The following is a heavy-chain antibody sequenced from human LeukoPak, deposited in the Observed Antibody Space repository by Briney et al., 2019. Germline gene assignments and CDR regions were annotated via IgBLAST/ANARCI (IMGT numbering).Heavy chain of an antibody. Sequence: GRSLRLSCAASGFTFSSYGMHWVRQAPGKGLEWVAVISYDGSNKYYADSVKGRFTISRDNSKNTLYLQMNSLRAEDTAVYYCAKDNSPYYYDSSGYRLDYWGQGTLVTVSS. J-gene: IGHJ4*02. CDR3: AKDNSPYYYDSSGYRLDY. V-gene: IGHV3-30*18. CDR2: ISYDGSNK. D-gene: IGHD3-22*01. CDR1: GFTFSSYG.